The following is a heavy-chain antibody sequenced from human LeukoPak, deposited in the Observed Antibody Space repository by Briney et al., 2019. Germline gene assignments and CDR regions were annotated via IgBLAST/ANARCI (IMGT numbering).Heavy chain of an antibody. D-gene: IGHD6-6*01. CDR2: ISSSSSYI. CDR1: GFTFSSYS. J-gene: IGHJ4*02. V-gene: IGHV3-21*01. Sequence: PGGSLRLSCAASGFTFSSYSMNWVRQAPGKGLEWVSSISSSSSYIYYADSVKGRFTISRDNAKNSLYLQMNSLRAEDTAVYYCARAPRSNSPSYFDYWGQGTLVTVSS. CDR3: ARAPRSNSPSYFDY.